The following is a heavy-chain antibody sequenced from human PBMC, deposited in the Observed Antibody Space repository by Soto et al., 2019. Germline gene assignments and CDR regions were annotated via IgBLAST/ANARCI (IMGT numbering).Heavy chain of an antibody. J-gene: IGHJ6*02. CDR2: INAGNGNT. D-gene: IGHD3-3*01. V-gene: IGHV1-3*01. CDR3: ARDVGGMDV. Sequence: GASVKVSCKDSGYTFPKYAMDWVRQATGQRLEWMGWINAGNGNTKYSQKFQGRVTITRYTSASTAYMELSSLISEDTAVYYCARDVGGMDVWGQGTTVTVSS. CDR1: GYTFPKYA.